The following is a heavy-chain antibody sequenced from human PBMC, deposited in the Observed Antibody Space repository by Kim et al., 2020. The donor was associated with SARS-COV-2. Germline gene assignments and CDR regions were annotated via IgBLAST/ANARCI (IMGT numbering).Heavy chain of an antibody. CDR2: ISYDGSNK. CDR1: GFTFSSYG. J-gene: IGHJ4*02. V-gene: IGHV3-30*18. Sequence: GGSLRLSCAASGFTFSSYGMHWVRQAPGKGLEWVAVISYDGSNKYYADSVKGRFTISRDNSKNTLYLQMNSLRAEDTAVYYCAKKSLVPLLEWLAYFDYWGQGTLVTVSS. D-gene: IGHD3-3*01. CDR3: AKKSLVPLLEWLAYFDY.